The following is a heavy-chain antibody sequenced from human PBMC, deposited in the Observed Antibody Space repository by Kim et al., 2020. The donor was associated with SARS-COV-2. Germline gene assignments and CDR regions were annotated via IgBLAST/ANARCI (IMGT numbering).Heavy chain of an antibody. V-gene: IGHV3-30*07. D-gene: IGHD3-22*01. J-gene: IGHJ4*02. CDR3: ARDYGNYYDSSGYLGGDY. Sequence: VQGRFTISRDKSKNALYLQMNSLRAEDTSVYYCARDYGNYYDSSGYLGGDYWGQGTLVTVSS.